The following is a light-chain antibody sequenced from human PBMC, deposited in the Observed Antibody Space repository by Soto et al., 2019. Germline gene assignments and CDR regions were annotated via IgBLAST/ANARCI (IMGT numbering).Light chain of an antibody. CDR2: SAS. CDR3: QQYYRYPWM. V-gene: IGKV1-16*01. J-gene: IGKJ1*01. Sequence: DIQMTQSPSSLSASVGDRVTITCRASQGISTYLGWYQQKPGKVPKSLIYSASSLQSGVPSSFSASGAGTEFPLTISDMQPDDFATYYCQQYYRYPWMFGQGTKVEIK. CDR1: QGISTY.